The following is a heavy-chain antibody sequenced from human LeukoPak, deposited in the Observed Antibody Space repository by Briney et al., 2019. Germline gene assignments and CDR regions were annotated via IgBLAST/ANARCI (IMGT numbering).Heavy chain of an antibody. D-gene: IGHD6-13*01. CDR2: INHSGST. V-gene: IGHV4-34*01. CDR1: GGSFSGYY. J-gene: IGHJ6*03. Sequence: SETLSLTCAVYGGSFSGYYWSWIRQPPGKGLEWIGEINHSGSTNYNPSLKSRVTISVDTSKNQFSLKLSSVTAADTAVYYCARDNRRVYYYYYMDVRGKGTTVTVSS. CDR3: ARDNRRVYYYYYMDV.